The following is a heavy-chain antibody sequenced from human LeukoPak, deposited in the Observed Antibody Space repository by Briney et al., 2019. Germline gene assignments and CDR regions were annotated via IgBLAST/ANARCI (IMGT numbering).Heavy chain of an antibody. J-gene: IGHJ5*02. CDR1: GGSISSSSYY. D-gene: IGHD2-21*02. CDR2: ISGSGGST. V-gene: IGHV3-23*01. CDR3: AKVISRDIVVVTAPLAA. Sequence: ETLSLTCTVSGGSISSSSYYWGWVRQAPGKGLEWVSAISGSGGSTYYADSVKGRFTISRDNSKNTLYLQMNSLRAEDTAVYYCAKVISRDIVVVTAPLAAWGQGTLVTVSS.